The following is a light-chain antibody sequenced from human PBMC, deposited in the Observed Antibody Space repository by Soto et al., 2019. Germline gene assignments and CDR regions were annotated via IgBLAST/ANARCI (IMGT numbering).Light chain of an antibody. V-gene: IGKV3-11*01. CDR3: QQRGDWPPT. CDR2: DPS. J-gene: IGKJ3*01. Sequence: EIVLTQSPATLSLSPGEGATLSCRASQSVSSYLAWYQQKPGQAPRLLIYDPSNRATGIPARFSGSGSGTDFSLIISSLEPEDFAVYYCQQRGDWPPTFGPGPKVDVK. CDR1: QSVSSY.